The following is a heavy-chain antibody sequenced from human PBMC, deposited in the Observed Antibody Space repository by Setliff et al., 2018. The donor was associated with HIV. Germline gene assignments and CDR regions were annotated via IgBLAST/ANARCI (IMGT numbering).Heavy chain of an antibody. V-gene: IGHV1-46*04. Sequence: ASVKVSCKASGYTFTSYYIHWVRQAPGQGLEWMGVMNPSGGNATFAQKLQGRGTMTRETSTKTVYMELSSLRFEDTAVYYCARAFQHFEYAFDIWGQGTMVTVSS. J-gene: IGHJ3*02. D-gene: IGHD3-9*01. CDR2: MNPSGGNA. CDR1: GYTFTSYY. CDR3: ARAFQHFEYAFDI.